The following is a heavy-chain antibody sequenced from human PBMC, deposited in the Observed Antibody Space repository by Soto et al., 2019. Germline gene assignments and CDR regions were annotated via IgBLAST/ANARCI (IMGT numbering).Heavy chain of an antibody. Sequence: QVQLQESGPGLVKPSETLSLTCTVSGGSISSYYWSWIRQPPGKGLEWIGYIYYSGSTNYNPPLKSRVTISVDTSKNQFSLKLSSVTAADTAVYYCATLSGRAGGFDPWGQGTLVTVSS. D-gene: IGHD6-13*01. CDR1: GGSISSYY. V-gene: IGHV4-59*08. CDR3: ATLSGRAGGFDP. J-gene: IGHJ5*02. CDR2: IYYSGST.